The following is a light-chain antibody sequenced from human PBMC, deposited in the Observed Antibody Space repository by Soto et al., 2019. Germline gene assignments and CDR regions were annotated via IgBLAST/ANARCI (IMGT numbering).Light chain of an antibody. CDR1: SSDVGGYNY. CDR2: DVS. V-gene: IGLV2-14*01. Sequence: QSALTQPDSVSGSPGQSITISCTGTSSDVGGYNYVSWYQQHPGKAPKLMIYDVSNRPSGVSNRFSGSKSGNTASLTISGLQAEDAADYYCSSYTSSSTLLYVFGTGTKLTVL. J-gene: IGLJ1*01. CDR3: SSYTSSSTLLYV.